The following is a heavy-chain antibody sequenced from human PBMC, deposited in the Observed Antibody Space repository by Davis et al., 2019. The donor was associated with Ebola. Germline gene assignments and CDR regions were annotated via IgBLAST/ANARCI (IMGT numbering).Heavy chain of an antibody. J-gene: IGHJ6*04. CDR3: ASPVVVAGTPLGYYYGMDV. D-gene: IGHD6-19*01. CDR2: IIPIFGTA. CDR1: GGTFSSYA. Sequence: AASVKVSCKASGGTFSSYAISWVRQAPGQGLEWMGGIIPIFGTANYAQKLQGRVTITADESTSTAYMELSSLRSEDTAVYYCASPVVVAGTPLGYYYGMDVWGKGTTVTVSS. V-gene: IGHV1-69*13.